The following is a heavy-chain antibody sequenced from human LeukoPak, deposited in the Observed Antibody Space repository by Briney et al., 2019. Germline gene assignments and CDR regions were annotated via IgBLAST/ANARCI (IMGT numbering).Heavy chain of an antibody. J-gene: IGHJ4*02. Sequence: PGGSLRLSCAASGFTFSSYSMNWVRQAPGKGLEWVSSISSSSSYIYYADSVKGRFTISRDNAKNSLYLQMNSLRAEDTAVYYCARDGPTKGDTVVVPAAMYYWGQGTLVTVSS. CDR2: ISSSSSYI. CDR3: ARDGPTKGDTVVVPAAMYY. V-gene: IGHV3-21*01. CDR1: GFTFSSYS. D-gene: IGHD2-2*01.